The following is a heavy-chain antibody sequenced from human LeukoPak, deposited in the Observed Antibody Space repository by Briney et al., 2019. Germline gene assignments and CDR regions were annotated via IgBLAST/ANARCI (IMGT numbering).Heavy chain of an antibody. Sequence: GGSLRLSCEASGFTFSSYAMHWVRQAPGKGLEWVAVISYDGSNKYYADSVKGRFTISRDNSKNTLYLQMNSLRAEDTAVYYCARVYARYFDWLPYYYYGMDVWGQGTTVTVSS. V-gene: IGHV3-30-3*01. CDR1: GFTFSSYA. J-gene: IGHJ6*02. D-gene: IGHD3-9*01. CDR3: ARVYARYFDWLPYYYYGMDV. CDR2: ISYDGSNK.